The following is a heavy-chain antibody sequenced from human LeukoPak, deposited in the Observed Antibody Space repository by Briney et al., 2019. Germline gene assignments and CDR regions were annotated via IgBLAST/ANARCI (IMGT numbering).Heavy chain of an antibody. D-gene: IGHD6-13*01. CDR2: FDPEDGET. Sequence: ASVKVSCKVSGYTLPELSMHWVRQAPGKGLEWMGGFDPEDGETIYAQKFQGRVTMTEDPTTDTAHMELSSLGSEDTAVYYCATVGIAAAGINFVYWGQGTLVTVSS. CDR3: ATVGIAAAGINFVY. J-gene: IGHJ4*02. CDR1: GYTLPELS. V-gene: IGHV1-24*01.